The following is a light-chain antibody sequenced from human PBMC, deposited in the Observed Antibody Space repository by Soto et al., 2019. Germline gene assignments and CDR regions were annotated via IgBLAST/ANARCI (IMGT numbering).Light chain of an antibody. CDR2: DVT. CDR1: SSDVGGYDY. J-gene: IGLJ2*01. V-gene: IGLV2-14*01. CDR3: SSYTTIGTYVL. Sequence: QSVLTQPASVSGSPGQSITISCTGTSSDVGGYDYVSWYRQHPGKAPKLMIYDVTNRPSGVSNRFSGSKSGNTASLTISGLQAEDEADYFCSSYTTIGTYVLFGGGTKLTVL.